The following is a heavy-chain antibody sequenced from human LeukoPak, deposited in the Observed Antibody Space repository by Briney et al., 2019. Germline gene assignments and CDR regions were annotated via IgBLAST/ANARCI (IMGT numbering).Heavy chain of an antibody. CDR3: ATDRSGGYFDY. Sequence: ASVKVSCKASGYTFTGYYMHWVRQAPGQGLEWMGRINPNSGGTNYAQKFQGRVTMTRDTPISTAYMELSSLRSEDTAVYYCATDRSGGYFDYWGQGTLVTVSS. D-gene: IGHD3-10*01. CDR1: GYTFTGYY. CDR2: INPNSGGT. J-gene: IGHJ4*02. V-gene: IGHV1-2*06.